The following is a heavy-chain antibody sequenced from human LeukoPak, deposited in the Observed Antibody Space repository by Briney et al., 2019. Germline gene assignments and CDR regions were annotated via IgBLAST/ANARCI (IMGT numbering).Heavy chain of an antibody. Sequence: SETLSLTCTVSGGSISSYYWSWIRQPPGKGLEWIGYIYYSGSTNYNPPLKSRVTISVDTSKNQFSLKLSSVTAADTAVYYCARSGYYDFWSGLTHYYYYYMDVWGKGTTVTVSS. CDR2: IYYSGST. CDR1: GGSISSYY. J-gene: IGHJ6*03. V-gene: IGHV4-59*01. CDR3: ARSGYYDFWSGLTHYYYYYMDV. D-gene: IGHD3-3*01.